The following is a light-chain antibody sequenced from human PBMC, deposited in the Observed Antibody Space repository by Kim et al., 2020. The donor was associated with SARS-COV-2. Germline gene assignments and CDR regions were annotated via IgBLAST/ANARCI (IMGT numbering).Light chain of an antibody. V-gene: IGLV3-19*01. CDR1: SLRKYY. CDR3: NSWDTSHFVI. J-gene: IGLJ2*01. CDR2: GKN. Sequence: SSELTQDPAVSVALGQTVRITCQGDSLRKYYATWYQQKPGQAPVLLISGKNNRPSGIPDRFSGSSSGNTASLTIAGAQAEDEADYYCNSWDTSHFVIFGGGTQLTVL.